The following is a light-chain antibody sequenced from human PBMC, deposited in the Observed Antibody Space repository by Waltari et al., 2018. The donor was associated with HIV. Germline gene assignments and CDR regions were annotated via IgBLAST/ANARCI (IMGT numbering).Light chain of an antibody. CDR1: QSISSW. CDR3: QQYNSYWT. CDR2: NAC. V-gene: IGKV1-5*03. J-gene: IGKJ1*01. Sequence: DLQLTQSPSTLSASVGERVTITCRASQSISSWLAWYQQKPGKPPKLLIYNACSLESGVPSRFSGSGSGTEFTLTISSLQPDDFATYYCQQYNSYWTFGQGTKVEIK.